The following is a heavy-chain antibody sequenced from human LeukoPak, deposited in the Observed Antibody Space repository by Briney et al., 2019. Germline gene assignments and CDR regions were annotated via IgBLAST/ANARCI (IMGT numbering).Heavy chain of an antibody. D-gene: IGHD6-13*01. J-gene: IGHJ6*03. V-gene: IGHV3-74*01. CDR3: ARHAYSSSWYGDYYYYYMDV. CDR2: IKSHGGET. CDR1: GFTFTNHW. Sequence: GGSLRLSCAASGFTFTNHWMHWVRQPPGKGLVWVSRIKSHGGETNHADSVKGRFTTSRDNAKNILYLHMNSLGAEDTAVYYCARHAYSSSWYGDYYYYYMDVWGKGTTVTVSS.